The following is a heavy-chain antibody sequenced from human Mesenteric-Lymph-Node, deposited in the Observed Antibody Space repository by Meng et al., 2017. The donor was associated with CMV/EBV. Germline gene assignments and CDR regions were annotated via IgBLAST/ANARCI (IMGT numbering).Heavy chain of an antibody. CDR2: IYYSGST. Sequence: SETLSLTCAIDGGSFSGYYWTWIRQPPGKGLEWIGSIYYSGSTYYNPSLKSRVTISVDTSKNQFSLKLSSVTAADTAVYYCARDRRINYYYYGMDVWGQGTTVTVSS. CDR3: ARDRRINYYYYGMDV. V-gene: IGHV4-34*01. D-gene: IGHD2-15*01. CDR1: GGSFSGYY. J-gene: IGHJ6*02.